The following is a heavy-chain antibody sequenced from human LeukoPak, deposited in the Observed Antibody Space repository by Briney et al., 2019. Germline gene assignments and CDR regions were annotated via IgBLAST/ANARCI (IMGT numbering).Heavy chain of an antibody. CDR1: GFTFSSYA. D-gene: IGHD2-2*01. CDR2: ISGSGGST. Sequence: GGSLRLSCAASGFTFSSYAMSWVRQAPGKGLEWVSAISGSGGSTYYADSVKGRSTISRDNSKNTLYLQMNSLRAEDTAVYYCAKEKDIVVVPAAMFGYFQHWGQGTLVTVSS. J-gene: IGHJ1*01. CDR3: AKEKDIVVVPAAMFGYFQH. V-gene: IGHV3-23*01.